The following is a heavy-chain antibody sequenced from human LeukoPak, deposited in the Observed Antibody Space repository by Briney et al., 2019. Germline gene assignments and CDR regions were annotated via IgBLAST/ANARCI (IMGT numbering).Heavy chain of an antibody. Sequence: GGSLRLSCAASGFTFSSYEMNWVRQAPGKGLEWVSYISSSGSTMYYADSVKGRFTISRDNAKNSLYLQMNSLRAEDTAVYYCARVSYCGGDCFNWFDPWGQGTLVTVSS. CDR2: ISSSGSTM. V-gene: IGHV3-48*03. CDR1: GFTFSSYE. D-gene: IGHD2-21*02. J-gene: IGHJ5*02. CDR3: ARVSYCGGDCFNWFDP.